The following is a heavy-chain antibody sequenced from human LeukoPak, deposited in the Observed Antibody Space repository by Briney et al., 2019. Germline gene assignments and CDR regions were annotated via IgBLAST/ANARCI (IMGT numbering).Heavy chain of an antibody. CDR2: IKTDGSEK. Sequence: GGSLRLSCAASGFTFSNYWMSWVRQTPGKGLEWVANIKTDGSEKYYVDSVEGRFTISRDDAKNALFLRMNSLRAEDTAVYYCARRVGAIDFWGQGTLVTVSS. J-gene: IGHJ4*02. V-gene: IGHV3-7*05. CDR1: GFTFSNYW. CDR3: ARRVGAIDF. D-gene: IGHD1-26*01.